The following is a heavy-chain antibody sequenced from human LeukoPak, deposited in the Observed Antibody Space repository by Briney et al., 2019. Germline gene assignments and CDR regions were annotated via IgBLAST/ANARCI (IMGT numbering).Heavy chain of an antibody. J-gene: IGHJ3*02. CDR2: ISAYNGNT. CDR1: GYTFTSYG. D-gene: IGHD6-19*01. CDR3: ARDLRIAVADDAFDI. V-gene: IGHV1-18*01. Sequence: ASVKVSCKASGYTFTSYGISWVRQAPGQGLEWMGWISAYNGNTNYAQKLQGRVTMTTDTSTSTVYMELSSLRSEDTAVYYCARDLRIAVADDAFDIWGQGTMVTVSS.